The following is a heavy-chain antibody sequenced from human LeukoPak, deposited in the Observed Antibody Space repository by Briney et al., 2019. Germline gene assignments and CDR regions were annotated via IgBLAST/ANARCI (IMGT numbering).Heavy chain of an antibody. J-gene: IGHJ5*02. Sequence: EASVKVSCKASGYTFTNYGISWVRQAPGQGLEWMGWISAYNGNTNYAQNLQGRVTMTTDTSTSTAYMELSSLRSEDTAVYYCARAQYYYDSSGYYANWFDPWGQGTLVTVSS. CDR2: ISAYNGNT. CDR1: GYTFTNYG. V-gene: IGHV1-18*01. CDR3: ARAQYYYDSSGYYANWFDP. D-gene: IGHD3-22*01.